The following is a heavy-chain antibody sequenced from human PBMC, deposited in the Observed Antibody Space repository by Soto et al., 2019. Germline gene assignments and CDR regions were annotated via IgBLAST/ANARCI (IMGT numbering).Heavy chain of an antibody. V-gene: IGHV4-59*08. CDR3: ARGSGWLDY. CDR2: VFHTGNT. CDR1: GGSITFNF. D-gene: IGHD6-19*01. J-gene: IGHJ4*02. Sequence: QWQVQESGPGLVKPSETLSLTCTVSGGSITFNFWSWIRQPPGKGLEWIAYVFHTGNTDYNPSLKSRVTISVDTSKSRPSPKLDSVTAADTAVYYCARGSGWLDYWGQGTLVTVSS.